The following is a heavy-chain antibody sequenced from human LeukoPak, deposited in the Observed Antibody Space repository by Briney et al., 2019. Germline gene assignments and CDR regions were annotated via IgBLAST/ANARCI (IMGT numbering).Heavy chain of an antibody. CDR2: INPSGGST. V-gene: IGHV1-46*01. CDR1: GYTFTSYY. CDR3: ARGRDGYNLDALQAFDI. J-gene: IGHJ3*02. Sequence: GASVTVSCKASGYTFTSYYMHWVRQAPGQGLEWMGIINPSGGSTSYAQKFQGRVTMTRDTSTSTVYMELSSLRSEDTAVYYCARGRDGYNLDALQAFDIWGQGTMVTVSS. D-gene: IGHD5-24*01.